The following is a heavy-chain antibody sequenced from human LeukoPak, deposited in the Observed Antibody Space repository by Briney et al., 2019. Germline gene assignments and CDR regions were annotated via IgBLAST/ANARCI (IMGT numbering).Heavy chain of an antibody. Sequence: AASVKVSCKVSGNTLTDLSIHWVRQAPGKGLDWMGGFDPEDAEIIYAEKFQDRVTMTEDPSTDTAYLELSSLRSEGTAVYFCAAEGQWSLLHYFNSWGQGTLVTVSS. CDR3: AAEGQWSLLHYFNS. D-gene: IGHD3-22*01. V-gene: IGHV1-24*01. J-gene: IGHJ4*02. CDR1: GNTLTDLS. CDR2: FDPEDAEI.